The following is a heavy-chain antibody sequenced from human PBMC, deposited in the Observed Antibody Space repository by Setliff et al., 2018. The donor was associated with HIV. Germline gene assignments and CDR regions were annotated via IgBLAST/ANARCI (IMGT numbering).Heavy chain of an antibody. CDR1: GDSINSHY. J-gene: IGHJ4*02. Sequence: PSETLSLTCTVSGDSINSHYWTWIRQPPGKGLEWIGYIYYSGLTYYNPSLKSRVTISVDTSKNHFSLKLSSVTAADTAVYYCARLVGGDSSSSFFFDYWGQGTLVTVSS. D-gene: IGHD6-6*01. CDR2: IYYSGLT. CDR3: ARLVGGDSSSSFFFDY. V-gene: IGHV4-59*08.